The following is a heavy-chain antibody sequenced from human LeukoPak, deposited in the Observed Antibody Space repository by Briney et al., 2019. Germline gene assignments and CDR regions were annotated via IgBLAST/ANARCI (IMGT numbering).Heavy chain of an antibody. CDR3: SRGANDIATRGTVGNWFDL. D-gene: IGHD3-9*01. CDR1: GDNFRNYV. V-gene: IGHV1-69*13. J-gene: IGHJ5*02. Sequence: GASVKVSCKASGDNFRNYVMAWVRQAPGQGLEWKGGIIPILRTTTYAQKFQGRVTITADESTNTVHMEMGSLRSEDTAVYYCSRGANDIATRGTVGNWFDLWGQGTLVTVSS. CDR2: IIPILRTT.